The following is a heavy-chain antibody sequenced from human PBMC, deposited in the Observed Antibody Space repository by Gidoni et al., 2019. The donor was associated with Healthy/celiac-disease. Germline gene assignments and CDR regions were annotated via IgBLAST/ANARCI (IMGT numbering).Heavy chain of an antibody. Sequence: QVQLQQSGPGLVKPSQTLSLTCAISGDSVSSNSPAWNWIKQSPSRGLEWLGRTYYLSKWYNDYAVSVKSRITINPDTSKNQFSLQLNSVTPEDTAVYYCARGGGGSYSKSYYYYMDVWGKGTTVTVSS. CDR1: GDSVSSNSPA. V-gene: IGHV6-1*01. CDR2: TYYLSKWYN. D-gene: IGHD1-26*01. CDR3: ARGGGGSYSKSYYYYMDV. J-gene: IGHJ6*03.